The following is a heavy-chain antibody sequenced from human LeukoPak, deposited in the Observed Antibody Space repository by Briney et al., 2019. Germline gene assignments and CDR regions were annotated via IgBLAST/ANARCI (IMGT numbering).Heavy chain of an antibody. CDR2: ISSRGSTI. CDR3: ARVGLGWAYFDY. CDR1: GFTFSSCE. J-gene: IGHJ4*02. V-gene: IGHV3-48*03. D-gene: IGHD3-16*01. Sequence: GGSLRLSCAASGFTFSSCEMNWVRQAPGKGLEWISYISSRGSTIYYADSVKGRFTISRDNAKNSLYLQMNSLRAEDTAVYYCARVGLGWAYFDYWGQGTLVTVSS.